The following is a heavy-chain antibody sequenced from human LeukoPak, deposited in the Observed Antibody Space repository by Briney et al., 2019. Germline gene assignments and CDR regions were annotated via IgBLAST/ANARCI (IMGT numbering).Heavy chain of an antibody. CDR3: ARGRVSPQDYYGSGSYNY. CDR2: INHSGSA. V-gene: IGHV4-34*01. CDR1: GGSFSGYY. Sequence: KPSETLSLTCAVYGGSFSGYYWSWLRQPPGKGLEWIGEINHSGSANYNPSLKSRVTISVDTSKNQFSLKLSSVTAADTAVYYCARGRVSPQDYYGSGSYNYWGQGTLVTVSS. D-gene: IGHD3-10*01. J-gene: IGHJ4*02.